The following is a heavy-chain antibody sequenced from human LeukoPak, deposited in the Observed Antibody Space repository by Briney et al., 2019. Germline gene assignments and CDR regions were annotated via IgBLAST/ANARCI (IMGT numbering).Heavy chain of an antibody. J-gene: IGHJ3*02. CDR3: ARGLLPDYGDYYGLIRFAFDI. V-gene: IGHV1-18*01. CDR2: ISAYNGNT. Sequence: ASVKVSCKASGYTFTSYGISWVRQAPGQGLEWMGWISAYNGNTNYAQKLQGRVTMTTDTSTSTAYMELRSLRSDDTAVYYCARGLLPDYGDYYGLIRFAFDIWGQGTMVTVSS. D-gene: IGHD4-17*01. CDR1: GYTFTSYG.